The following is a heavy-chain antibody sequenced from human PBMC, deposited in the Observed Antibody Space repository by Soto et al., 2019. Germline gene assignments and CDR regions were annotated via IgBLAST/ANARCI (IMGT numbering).Heavy chain of an antibody. CDR1: GYTFTGYY. Sequence: ASVKVSCRASGYTFTGYYMHWVRQAPVQGLEWMGWINPNSGGTNYAQKFQGWVTMTRDTSISTAYMELSRLRSDDTAVYYCARGSQYYDILTGYYQTLDYWGQGTLVTVSS. D-gene: IGHD3-9*01. CDR2: INPNSGGT. J-gene: IGHJ4*02. CDR3: ARGSQYYDILTGYYQTLDY. V-gene: IGHV1-2*04.